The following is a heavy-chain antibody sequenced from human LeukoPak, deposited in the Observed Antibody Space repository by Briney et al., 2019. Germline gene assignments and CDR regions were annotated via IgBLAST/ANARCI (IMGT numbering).Heavy chain of an antibody. D-gene: IGHD5/OR15-5a*01. CDR2: INPSGGTT. CDR1: GYTFTSYF. J-gene: IGHJ3*02. V-gene: IGHV1-46*01. Sequence: ASVKVSCKASGYTFTSYFIHWVRRAPGQGLEWMGIINPSGGTTNYAQKFQGRVTMTRDTSTSTVYMELSSLRSEDTAVYYCARGDHVRIYAESSFDIWGRGTMVTVSS. CDR3: ARGDHVRIYAESSFDI.